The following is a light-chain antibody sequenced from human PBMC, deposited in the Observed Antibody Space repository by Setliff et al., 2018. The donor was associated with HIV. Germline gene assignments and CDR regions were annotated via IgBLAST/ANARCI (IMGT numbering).Light chain of an antibody. CDR1: SSDVGGYDY. CDR3: CSYTRTSARV. J-gene: IGLJ1*01. Sequence: QSALAQPASVSGSPGQSITISCTGTSSDVGGYDYVSWYQLHPGKTPKLMIFEVSNRPSGVSYRFSGSKSGNTASLTISGLRPEDEGDYFCCSYTRTSARVFGTGTKVTVL. V-gene: IGLV2-14*01. CDR2: EVS.